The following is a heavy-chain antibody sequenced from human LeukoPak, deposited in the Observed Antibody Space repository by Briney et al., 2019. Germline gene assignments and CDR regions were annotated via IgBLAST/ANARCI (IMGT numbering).Heavy chain of an antibody. J-gene: IGHJ6*02. CDR3: AKDTIPIVLKPSPHGMDV. Sequence: GGSLRLSCAASGFTVSSNYMSWVRQAPGKGLEWVSVIYSGGSGGSTYYADSVKGRFTISRDNSKNTLYLQMNSLRAEDTAVYYCAKDTIPIVLKPSPHGMDVWGQGTTVTVSS. V-gene: IGHV3-53*01. CDR1: GFTVSSNY. CDR2: IYSGGSGGST. D-gene: IGHD2-8*01.